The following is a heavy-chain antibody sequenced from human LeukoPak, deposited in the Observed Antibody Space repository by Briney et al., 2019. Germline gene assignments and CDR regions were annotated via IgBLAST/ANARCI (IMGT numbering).Heavy chain of an antibody. D-gene: IGHD3-10*01. CDR1: GGSFSGYY. V-gene: IGHV4-34*01. Sequence: SETLSLTCAVYGGSFSGYYWSWIRQPPGKGLEWIGEINHSGSTNYNPSLKSRVTISVDTSKNQFSLKLSSVTAADTAVYYCARYRYLTMVRGALRNAFDIWGQGTMVTVSS. CDR3: ARYRYLTMVRGALRNAFDI. CDR2: INHSGST. J-gene: IGHJ3*02.